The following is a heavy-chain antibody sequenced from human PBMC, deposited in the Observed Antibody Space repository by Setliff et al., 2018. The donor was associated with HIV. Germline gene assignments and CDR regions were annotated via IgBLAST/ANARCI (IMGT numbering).Heavy chain of an antibody. D-gene: IGHD6-19*01. CDR3: ARDSGGWYPTGDYYYYYMDV. CDR2: ISRSSNTV. CDR1: GFTFSTYS. Sequence: GGSLRLSCAASGFTFSTYSMNWVRQAPGKGLEWVSYISRSSNTVYYANSLKGRFTISRDNAKNSLYLQMNSLRAEDTAVYYCARDSGGWYPTGDYYYYYMDVWGKGTTVTVSS. V-gene: IGHV3-48*01. J-gene: IGHJ6*03.